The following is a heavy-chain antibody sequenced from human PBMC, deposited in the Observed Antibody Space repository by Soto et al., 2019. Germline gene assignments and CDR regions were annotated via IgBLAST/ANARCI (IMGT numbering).Heavy chain of an antibody. CDR2: ISSDGSST. V-gene: IGHV3-74*01. J-gene: IGHJ4*02. CDR3: ARGTVRDHDFGDY. CDR1: GFTFSSYW. D-gene: IGHD4-17*01. Sequence: PGGSLRLSCAASGFTFSSYWMHWVRQVPGKGLVWVSRISSDGSSTSYADSVKGRFTISRDNAKNTLYLQVNSLRAEDTAVYYCARGTVRDHDFGDYWGQGTLVTVSS.